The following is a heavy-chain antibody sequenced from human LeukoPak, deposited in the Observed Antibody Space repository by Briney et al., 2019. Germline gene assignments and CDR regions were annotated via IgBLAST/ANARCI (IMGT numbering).Heavy chain of an antibody. CDR1: GFTFSSYS. V-gene: IGHV3-21*01. J-gene: IGHJ4*02. CDR2: ISSSSSYI. Sequence: PGGSLRLSCAASGFTFSSYSMNWVRQAPGKGLEWVSSISSSSSYIYYADSVKGRFTISRDNAKNSLYLQMNSLRAEDTAVYYCAGDGWGQEIFDYWGQGTLVTVSS. CDR3: AGDGWGQEIFDY. D-gene: IGHD6-19*01.